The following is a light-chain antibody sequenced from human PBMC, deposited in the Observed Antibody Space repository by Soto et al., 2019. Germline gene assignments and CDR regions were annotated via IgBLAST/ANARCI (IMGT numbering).Light chain of an antibody. CDR3: AAWDDSLNGHNYV. Sequence: QPVLTQPPSVSEAPRQRVTISCSGSSSNIGNNAVNWYQQLPGKAPKLLIYYDDLLPSGVSDRFSGSKSGTSASLAISGLQSEDEADYYCAAWDDSLNGHNYVFGTGTKVTVL. CDR2: YDD. V-gene: IGLV1-36*01. J-gene: IGLJ1*01. CDR1: SSNIGNNA.